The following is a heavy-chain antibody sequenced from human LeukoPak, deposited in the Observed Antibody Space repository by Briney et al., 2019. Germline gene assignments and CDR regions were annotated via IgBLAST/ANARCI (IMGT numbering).Heavy chain of an antibody. Sequence: GGSLRLSCAASGFTFSNYWMHWVRQAPGKGLEWVSSISSSSSYIYYADSVKGRFTISRDNAKNSLYLQMNSLRAEDTAVYYCARGEIQWLVRRPFDYWGQGTLVTVSS. CDR1: GFTFSNYW. CDR3: ARGEIQWLVRRPFDY. V-gene: IGHV3-21*01. J-gene: IGHJ4*02. CDR2: ISSSSSYI. D-gene: IGHD6-19*01.